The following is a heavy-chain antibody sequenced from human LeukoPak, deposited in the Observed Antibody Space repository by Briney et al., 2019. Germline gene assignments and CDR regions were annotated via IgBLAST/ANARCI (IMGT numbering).Heavy chain of an antibody. J-gene: IGHJ4*02. Sequence: PSETLSLTCTVSGGSISSSSYYWGWIRQPPGKGLEWIGTIYYSGSTYYNPSLKSRVTISVDTSKNQFSLKLTSVTAAETAVYYCARVARTVAGSSIFDYWGQGTLVTVSS. CDR3: ARVARTVAGSSIFDY. D-gene: IGHD6-19*01. CDR1: GGSISSSSYY. V-gene: IGHV4-39*07. CDR2: IYYSGST.